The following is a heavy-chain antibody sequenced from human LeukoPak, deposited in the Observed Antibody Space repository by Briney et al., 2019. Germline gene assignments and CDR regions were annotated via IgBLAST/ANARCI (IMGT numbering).Heavy chain of an antibody. V-gene: IGHV1-69*06. D-gene: IGHD1-26*01. CDR3: ARDTDLRIVGATLPKY. CDR2: IIPIFGTA. Sequence: GASVKVSCKASGGTFSSYAISWVRQAPGQGLEWMGGIIPIFGTANYAQKFQGRVTITADKSTSTAYMELRSLRSDDTAVYYCARDTDLRIVGATLPKYWGQGTLVTVSS. J-gene: IGHJ4*02. CDR1: GGTFSSYA.